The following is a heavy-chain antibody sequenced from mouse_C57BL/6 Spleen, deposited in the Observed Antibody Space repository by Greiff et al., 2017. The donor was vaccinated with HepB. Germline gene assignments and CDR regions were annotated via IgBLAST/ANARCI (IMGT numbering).Heavy chain of an antibody. CDR3: ARKGYGSSYAMDY. J-gene: IGHJ4*01. CDR1: GYTFTSYW. Sequence: VQLQHPGAELVKPGASVKMSCKASGYTFTSYWITWVKQRPGQGLEWIGDIYPGSGSTNYNEKFKSKATLTVDTSSSTAYMQLSSLTSEDSAVYYCARKGYGSSYAMDYWGQGTSVTVSS. D-gene: IGHD1-1*01. CDR2: IYPGSGST. V-gene: IGHV1-55*01.